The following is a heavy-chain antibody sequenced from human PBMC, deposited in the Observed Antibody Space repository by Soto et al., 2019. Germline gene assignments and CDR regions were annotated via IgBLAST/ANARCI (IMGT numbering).Heavy chain of an antibody. V-gene: IGHV3-30*18. CDR2: VSHDGSNK. Sequence: QVKLVESGGGVVQPGRSLRLSCAASGFTFTSNGMHWVRQAPGKGLEWVSVVSHDGSNKYYADSVKGRFTISRDNSKNTLYLQMNNLRAEDTAIYYCAKEGRGELLVFYFDYWGQGTLVTVSS. CDR1: GFTFTSNG. J-gene: IGHJ4*02. D-gene: IGHD3-16*02. CDR3: AKEGRGELLVFYFDY.